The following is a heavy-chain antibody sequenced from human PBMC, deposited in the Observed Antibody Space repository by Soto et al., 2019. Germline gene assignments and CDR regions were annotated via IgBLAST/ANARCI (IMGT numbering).Heavy chain of an antibody. Sequence: PGESLKISCKGSGYSFTSYWISWVRQMPGKGLEWMGSIYPSDSDTTYSPSFQGQVTISADKSISTAYLQWSSLKASDTAMYYCASLTIAKVFNYYGMDVWGQGTTVTVSS. CDR3: ASLTIAKVFNYYGMDV. CDR1: GYSFTSYW. CDR2: IYPSDSDT. D-gene: IGHD3-10*01. J-gene: IGHJ6*02. V-gene: IGHV5-51*01.